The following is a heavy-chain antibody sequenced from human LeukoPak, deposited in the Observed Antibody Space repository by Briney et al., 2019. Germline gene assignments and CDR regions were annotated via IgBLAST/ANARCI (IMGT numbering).Heavy chain of an antibody. CDR1: GFTFSSYW. Sequence: GGSLRLSCAASGFTFSSYWMHWVRQAPGKGLEWVSAISGSGGSTYYADSVEGWFTISRDNSKNTLYLQMNSLRAEDTAVYYCAKPIAKNTAPDYWGQGTLVTVSS. V-gene: IGHV3-23*01. D-gene: IGHD5-18*01. CDR3: AKPIAKNTAPDY. J-gene: IGHJ4*02. CDR2: ISGSGGST.